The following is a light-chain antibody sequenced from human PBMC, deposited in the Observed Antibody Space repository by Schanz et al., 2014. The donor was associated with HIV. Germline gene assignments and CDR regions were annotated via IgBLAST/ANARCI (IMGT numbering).Light chain of an antibody. CDR3: QHYNNWPPWT. Sequence: EIVLTQFPGTLSLSPGDRATLSCRASQNVNTNLAWYQQKPGQPPRLLLYGASTRATGVPARFSGSGSGTDFFLTISNLQSEDFALYYCQHYNNWPPWTFGQGTKVEIK. V-gene: IGKV3-15*01. J-gene: IGKJ1*01. CDR1: QNVNTN. CDR2: GAS.